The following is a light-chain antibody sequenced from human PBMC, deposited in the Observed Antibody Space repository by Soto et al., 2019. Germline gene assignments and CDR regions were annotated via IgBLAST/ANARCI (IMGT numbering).Light chain of an antibody. CDR2: EVR. CDR1: SSDVGAYSY. Sequence: QPALTQPASVSWSPGQSVTISCTGTSSDVGAYSYVAWYQQFPGKTPKLIIYEVRNRPSGVSFRFSGSKSGNTASLTISGLQAEDEADYYCISYRGSDTSYVFGTGTKVTVL. J-gene: IGLJ1*01. V-gene: IGLV2-14*01. CDR3: ISYRGSDTSYV.